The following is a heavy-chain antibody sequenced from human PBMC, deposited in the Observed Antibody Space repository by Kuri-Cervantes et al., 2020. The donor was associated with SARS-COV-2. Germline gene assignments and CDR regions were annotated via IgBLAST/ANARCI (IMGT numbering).Heavy chain of an antibody. J-gene: IGHJ5*02. Sequence: ASVKVSCKASGYTFTGYYMHWVRQAPGQGLEWMGWINPNSGGTNYAQKFQGWVTMTRDTSISTAYMEVSRLTSDDTAVYYCARGARFTIFGVVIRGPENHGFDTWGQGTLVTVSS. V-gene: IGHV1-2*04. D-gene: IGHD3-3*01. CDR3: ARGARFTIFGVVIRGPENHGFDT. CDR2: INPNSGGT. CDR1: GYTFTGYY.